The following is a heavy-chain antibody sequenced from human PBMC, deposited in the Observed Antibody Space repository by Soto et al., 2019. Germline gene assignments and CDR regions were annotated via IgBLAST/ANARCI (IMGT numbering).Heavy chain of an antibody. CDR3: ARVISYGYFDY. J-gene: IGHJ4*02. CDR1: GGSISSYY. V-gene: IGHV4-59*08. Sequence: SETLSLTCTVSGGSISSYYWSWIRQPPGKGLEWIGYTYYSGSTNYNPSLKSRVTISVDTSKNQFSLKLSSVTAADTAAYYCARVISYGYFDYWGQGTLVTVSS. D-gene: IGHD1-26*01. CDR2: TYYSGST.